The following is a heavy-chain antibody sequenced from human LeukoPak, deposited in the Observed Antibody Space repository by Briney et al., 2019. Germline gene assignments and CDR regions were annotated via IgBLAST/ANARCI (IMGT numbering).Heavy chain of an antibody. J-gene: IGHJ4*02. CDR3: VKGGFMTTVTKFDY. V-gene: IGHV3-23*01. CDR1: GFTFSSYA. CDR2: ISGSGGST. D-gene: IGHD4-17*01. Sequence: GGSLRLSCAASGFTFSSYAMSWVRQAPGKGLEWVSAISGSGGSTYYADSVKGRFTISRDNSKNTLYLQMNSLRAEDTAVYYCVKGGFMTTVTKFDYWGQGTLVTVSS.